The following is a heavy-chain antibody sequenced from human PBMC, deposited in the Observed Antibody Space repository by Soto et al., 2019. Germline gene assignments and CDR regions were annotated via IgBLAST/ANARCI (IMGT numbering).Heavy chain of an antibody. CDR1: GGSISSSSYY. V-gene: IGHV4-39*01. CDR2: IYYSGST. Sequence: TVSGGSISSSSYYWGWIRQPPGKGLEWIGSIYYSGSTYYNPSLKSRVTISVDTSKNQFSLKLSSVTAADTAVYYCARQRSYGGDYWGQGTLVTVSS. J-gene: IGHJ4*02. D-gene: IGHD3-10*01. CDR3: ARQRSYGGDY.